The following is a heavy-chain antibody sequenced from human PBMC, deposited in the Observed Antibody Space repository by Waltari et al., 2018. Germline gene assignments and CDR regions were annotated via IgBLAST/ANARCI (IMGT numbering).Heavy chain of an antibody. V-gene: IGHV1-69*01. CDR1: GGTFSSYA. Sequence: QVQLVQSGAEVKKPGSSVKVSCKASGGTFSSYAISWVRQAPGQGLEGMGGIIPIVGKAKYAQKCQGRVTMTADESTSTAYRGLSSRGSEDTAVEYCARDAGPYGGAGNWFDPWGQGTLVTVSS. CDR3: ARDAGPYGGAGNWFDP. D-gene: IGHD4-17*01. CDR2: IIPIVGKA. J-gene: IGHJ5*02.